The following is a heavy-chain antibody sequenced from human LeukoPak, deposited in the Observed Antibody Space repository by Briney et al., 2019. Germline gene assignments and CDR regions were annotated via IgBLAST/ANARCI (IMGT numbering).Heavy chain of an antibody. CDR3: AKALEVVPAAYDY. V-gene: IGHV3-23*01. CDR2: ISGSGNYT. D-gene: IGHD2-2*01. J-gene: IGHJ4*02. Sequence: GGSLRLSCAGSGFTFSSHAMTWVRQAPGKGLEWVSTISGSGNYTYHADSVKGRFTISRDNSKNTLFLRMNSLRAEDTAVYYCAKALEVVPAAYDYWGQGTLVTVSS. CDR1: GFTFSSHA.